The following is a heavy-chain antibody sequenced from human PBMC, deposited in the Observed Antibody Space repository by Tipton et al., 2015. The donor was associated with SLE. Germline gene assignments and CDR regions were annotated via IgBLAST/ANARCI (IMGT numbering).Heavy chain of an antibody. J-gene: IGHJ4*02. Sequence: SLRLSCAASGLTFSNHAMSWVRQAPGRGLEWVSIIYSGGSVSYYADSVKGRFTISRDNSKNSLYLQMNSLRAEDTAVYYCARDLGFNWGRVAYWGQGTLVTVSS. V-gene: IGHV3-23*03. D-gene: IGHD7-27*01. CDR3: ARDLGFNWGRVAY. CDR2: IYSGGSVS. CDR1: GLTFSNHA.